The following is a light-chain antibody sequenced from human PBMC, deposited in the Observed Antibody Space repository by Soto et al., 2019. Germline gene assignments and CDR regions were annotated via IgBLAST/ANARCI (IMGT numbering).Light chain of an antibody. CDR1: QGISRS. J-gene: IGKJ1*01. Sequence: DIQITQSPSSVSASVGDRVTISCQASQGISRSLAWYQQKPGKAPKLLIYAASSLQSGVPSRFSGSGFGTDFTLTISSLQPDDFATYYCKQYDSYWKFGQGTKVDIK. CDR2: AAS. V-gene: IGKV1D-16*01. CDR3: KQYDSYWK.